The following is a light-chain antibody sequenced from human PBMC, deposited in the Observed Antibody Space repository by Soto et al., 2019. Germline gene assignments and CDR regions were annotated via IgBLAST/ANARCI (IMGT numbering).Light chain of an antibody. CDR3: QQYGSLPPVT. J-gene: IGKJ5*01. CDR1: QSVSSSY. CDR2: GAS. Sequence: EIVLTQSPGTLSLSPGERATLSCRASQSVSSSYLAWYQQKPDQAPRLLIYGASSRATGISDRFSGSGSVTDFTLTISRLEPEDFAVYYCQQYGSLPPVTFGQGTRLEIK. V-gene: IGKV3-20*01.